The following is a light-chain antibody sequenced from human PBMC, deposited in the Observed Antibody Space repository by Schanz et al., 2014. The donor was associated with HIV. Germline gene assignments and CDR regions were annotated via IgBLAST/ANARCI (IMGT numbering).Light chain of an antibody. J-gene: IGLJ3*02. CDR2: DVS. V-gene: IGLV2-14*01. CDR3: CSYAGSYTFVV. Sequence: QSALTQPASVSGSPGQSVTISCTGTSSDVGAYNYVSWYQQYPGKAPKVMIYDVSNRPSGVSSRFSGSKSGNTASLTISGLQAEDEADYYCCSYAGSYTFVVFGGGTKLTVL. CDR1: SSDVGAYNY.